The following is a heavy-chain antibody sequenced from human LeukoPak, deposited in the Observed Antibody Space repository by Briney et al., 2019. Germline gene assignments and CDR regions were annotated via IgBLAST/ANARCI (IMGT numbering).Heavy chain of an antibody. Sequence: GGSLRLSCAASGFPFSSYSMNWVRQAPGKGLDWVSSISSSSYIYYADSVEGRFTISRDNAKNSLYLQMNSLRAEDTAVYYCARDRGSYFDYWGQGTLVTVSS. CDR3: ARDRGSYFDY. CDR1: GFPFSSYS. CDR2: ISSSSYI. V-gene: IGHV3-21*01. D-gene: IGHD1-26*01. J-gene: IGHJ4*02.